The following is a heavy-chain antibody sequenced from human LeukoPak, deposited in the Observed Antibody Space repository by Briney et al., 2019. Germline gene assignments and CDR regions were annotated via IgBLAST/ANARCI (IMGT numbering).Heavy chain of an antibody. J-gene: IGHJ4*02. Sequence: SETLSLTCAVYGGSFSGYYWSWIRQPPGKGLEWIGEINHSGSTNYNPSLKSRVTISVDTSKNQFSLKLSSVTAADTAVYYCARLSIDGYRYWGQGTLVTVSS. V-gene: IGHV4-34*01. CDR3: ARLSIDGYRY. CDR2: INHSGST. CDR1: GGSFSGYY. D-gene: IGHD5-24*01.